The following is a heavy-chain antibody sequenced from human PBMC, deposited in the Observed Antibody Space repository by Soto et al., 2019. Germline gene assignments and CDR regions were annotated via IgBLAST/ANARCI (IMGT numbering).Heavy chain of an antibody. D-gene: IGHD2-15*01. Sequence: SETLSLTCTVSGGSISSYYWSWIRQPPGKGLEWIGYIYYSGSTNYNPSLKSRVTISVDTSKNQFSLKLSSVTAADTAVYYCVCCSVDATDVFYIWAQGTLVTVSS. CDR2: IYYSGST. J-gene: IGHJ3*02. CDR1: GGSISSYY. CDR3: VCCSVDATDVFYI. V-gene: IGHV4-59*01.